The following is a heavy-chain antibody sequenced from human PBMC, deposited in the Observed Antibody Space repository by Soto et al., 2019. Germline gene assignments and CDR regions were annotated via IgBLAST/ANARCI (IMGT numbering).Heavy chain of an antibody. J-gene: IGHJ5*02. CDR1: GYTFTSYA. CDR3: ERDVSSGSYFISYNWFDP. D-gene: IGHD1-26*01. Sequence: GASVKVSCKASGYTFTSYAMHWVRQATGQRLEWMGWINAGNGNTKYSQKFQGRVTITRDTSASTAYMELSSLRSEDTAVYDCERDVSSGSYFISYNWFDPWGQGTLVTVSS. CDR2: INAGNGNT. V-gene: IGHV1-3*01.